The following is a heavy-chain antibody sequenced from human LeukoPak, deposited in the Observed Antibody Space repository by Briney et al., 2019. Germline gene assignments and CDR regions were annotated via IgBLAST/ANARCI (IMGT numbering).Heavy chain of an antibody. CDR3: ASPQMVHF. CDR2: IYPGDSDT. D-gene: IGHD3-10*01. Sequence: GLEWMGIIYPGDSDTRYSPSFQGQVTISADKTISTAYLQWSSLKASDTAMYYCASPQMVHFWGQGTLVTVSS. J-gene: IGHJ4*02. V-gene: IGHV5-51*01.